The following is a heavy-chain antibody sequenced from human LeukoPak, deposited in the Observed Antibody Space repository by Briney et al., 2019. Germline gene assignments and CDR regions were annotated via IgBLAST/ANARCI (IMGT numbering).Heavy chain of an antibody. V-gene: IGHV4-61*02. CDR3: ARGPYSYDSSGAFDI. Sequence: KSSETLSLTCTVSGDSISSGDYYWSWIRQPAGKGLEWIGRISSSGSTNYNPSLKSRVTISVATSKNQFSLKLSSVTAADTAVYFCARGPYSYDSSGAFDIWGQGTMVTVSS. CDR1: GDSISSGDYY. CDR2: ISSSGST. J-gene: IGHJ3*02. D-gene: IGHD3-22*01.